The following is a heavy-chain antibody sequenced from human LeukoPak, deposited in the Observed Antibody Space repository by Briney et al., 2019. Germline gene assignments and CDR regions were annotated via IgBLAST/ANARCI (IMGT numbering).Heavy chain of an antibody. J-gene: IGHJ5*02. CDR3: ARGAQMVRGVNWFDP. Sequence: ASVKVSCKASGYTFTGYYIHWVRQAPGQGLEWMGWINPNSGGTTYAQKFQGRVTMTRDTSISTAYMELRRLRSDDTAVYYCARGAQMVRGVNWFDPWGQGTLVTVSS. V-gene: IGHV1-2*02. D-gene: IGHD3-10*01. CDR2: INPNSGGT. CDR1: GYTFTGYY.